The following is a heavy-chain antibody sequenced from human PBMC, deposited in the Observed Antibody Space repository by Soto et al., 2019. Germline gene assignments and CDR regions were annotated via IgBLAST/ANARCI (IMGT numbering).Heavy chain of an antibody. CDR1: GFTFSSYA. D-gene: IGHD3-10*01. J-gene: IGHJ6*02. V-gene: IGHV3-30-3*01. CDR3: ARDSPVRYYYGSGSYLEYYYYGMDV. CDR2: ISYDGSNK. Sequence: GGSLRLSCAASGFTFSSYAMHWVRQAPGKGLEWVAVISYDGSNKYYADSVKGRFTISRDNSKNTLYLQMNSLRAEDTAVYYCARDSPVRYYYGSGSYLEYYYYGMDVWGLGTTVTVSS.